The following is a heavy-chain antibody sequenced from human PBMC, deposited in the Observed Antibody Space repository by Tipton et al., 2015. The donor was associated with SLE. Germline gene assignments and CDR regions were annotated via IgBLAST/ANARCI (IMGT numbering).Heavy chain of an antibody. Sequence: TLSLTCTVSGGSISSDYWSWIRQPPGKGLEWIGYIYYSGSTNYNPSLKSRVTISVDTSKNQFSLKLSSVTAADTAVYYCARLYSSSSGDAFDYWGQGTLVTVSS. CDR3: ARLYSSSSGDAFDY. J-gene: IGHJ4*02. CDR1: GGSISSDY. D-gene: IGHD6-6*01. CDR2: IYYSGST. V-gene: IGHV4-59*01.